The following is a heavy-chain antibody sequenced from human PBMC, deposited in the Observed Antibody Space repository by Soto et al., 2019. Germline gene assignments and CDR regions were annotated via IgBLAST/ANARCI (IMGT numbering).Heavy chain of an antibody. Sequence: SETLSLTCTVSGGSISSYYWSWIRQPPGKGLEWIGYIYYSGSTNYNPSLKSRVTISVDTSKNQFSLKLSSVTAADTAVYYCARMSSGSYQYYYYYYGMDVWGQGTTVTVSS. V-gene: IGHV4-59*01. J-gene: IGHJ6*02. CDR3: ARMSSGSYQYYYYYYGMDV. CDR2: IYYSGST. CDR1: GGSISSYY. D-gene: IGHD1-26*01.